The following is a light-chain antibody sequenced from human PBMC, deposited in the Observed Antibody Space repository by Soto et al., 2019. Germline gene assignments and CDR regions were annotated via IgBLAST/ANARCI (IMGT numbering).Light chain of an antibody. Sequence: EIVLTQSPGTLSLSPGERATLSCRASQSVSSSFLAWYQQKPGQAPRLLIYGASSRATGVPARFSGSGSGTEFTLTISSLQSEDLAIYYCHQYKSWPPFTFGQGTRLEIK. J-gene: IGKJ5*01. V-gene: IGKV3-15*01. CDR3: HQYKSWPPFT. CDR2: GAS. CDR1: QSVSSS.